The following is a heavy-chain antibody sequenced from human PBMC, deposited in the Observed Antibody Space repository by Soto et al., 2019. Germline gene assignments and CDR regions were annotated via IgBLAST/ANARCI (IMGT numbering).Heavy chain of an antibody. Sequence: LRLSCAASGFTFSSYGMHWVRQAPGKGLEWVAVISYDGSNKYYADSVKGRFTISRDNSKNTLYLQMNSLRAEDTAVYYCAKDSGYCSGGSCYSSYYYGMDVWGQGTTVTVSS. CDR1: GFTFSSYG. J-gene: IGHJ6*02. CDR2: ISYDGSNK. V-gene: IGHV3-30*18. CDR3: AKDSGYCSGGSCYSSYYYGMDV. D-gene: IGHD2-15*01.